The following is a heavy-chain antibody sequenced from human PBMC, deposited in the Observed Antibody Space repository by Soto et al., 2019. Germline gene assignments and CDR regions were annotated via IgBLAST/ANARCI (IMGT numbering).Heavy chain of an antibody. D-gene: IGHD2-15*01. CDR1: GFTFTNYW. J-gene: IGHJ4*02. CDR3: ARDGGSADIDFDY. V-gene: IGHV3-74*01. CDR2: IGGDGST. Sequence: EVQLMESGGGLVQPGGSLRLSCAASGFTFTNYWTHWVRLAPGKGLVWVSCIGGDGSTTYADSVKGRFTLSIDNAKNTVYLQMNSLRAEDTAMYYCARDGGSADIDFDYWGQGTLVTVSS.